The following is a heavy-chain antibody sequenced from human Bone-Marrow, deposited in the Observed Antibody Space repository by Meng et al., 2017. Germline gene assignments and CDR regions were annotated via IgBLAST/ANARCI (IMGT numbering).Heavy chain of an antibody. CDR1: GFTFSSYE. Sequence: GGSLRLSCAASGFTFSSYEMNWVRQAPGKGLEWVSYISSSGSTIYYADSVKGRFTISRDNAKNSLYLQMNSLRAEDTAVYYCARIPARKVGAVGAFDIWGQGTMVTVSS. V-gene: IGHV3-48*03. J-gene: IGHJ3*02. CDR3: ARIPARKVGAVGAFDI. D-gene: IGHD1-26*01. CDR2: ISSSGSTI.